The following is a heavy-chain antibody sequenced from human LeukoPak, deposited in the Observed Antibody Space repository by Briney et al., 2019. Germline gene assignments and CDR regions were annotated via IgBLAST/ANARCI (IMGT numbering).Heavy chain of an antibody. V-gene: IGHV1-8*01. CDR3: ARVGGDYYYYYGMDV. D-gene: IGHD2-21*02. Sequence: ASVKVSRKASGYTFTSYDINWVRQATGQGLEWMGWMNPNSGNTGYAQKFQGRVTMTRNTSISTAYMELSSLRSEDTAVYYCARVGGDYYYYYGMDVWGQGTTVTVSS. CDR1: GYTFTSYD. CDR2: MNPNSGNT. J-gene: IGHJ6*02.